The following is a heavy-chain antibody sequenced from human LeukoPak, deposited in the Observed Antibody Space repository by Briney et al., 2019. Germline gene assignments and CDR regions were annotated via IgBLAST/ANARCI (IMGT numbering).Heavy chain of an antibody. CDR3: ARERGPAAHGPNAFDI. V-gene: IGHV3-48*04. Sequence: GGSLRLSCAASGFTFSSYIMNWVRQAPGKGLEGVSYISNSSSTIYYADSLKGRFTISRDNAKNSLYLQMSSMRAEDTAVYYCARERGPAAHGPNAFDIWGQGTMVTVSS. CDR2: ISNSSSTI. CDR1: GFTFSSYI. D-gene: IGHD2-2*01. J-gene: IGHJ3*02.